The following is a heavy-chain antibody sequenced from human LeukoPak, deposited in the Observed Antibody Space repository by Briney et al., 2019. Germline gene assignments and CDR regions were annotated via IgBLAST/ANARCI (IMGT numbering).Heavy chain of an antibody. D-gene: IGHD2-2*01. CDR1: GGSISSGDYY. J-gene: IGHJ4*02. CDR3: ARGANIVVVPAAGGSFDY. Sequence: SQTLSLTCTVSGGSISSGDYYWSWIRQPQGKGLEWIGYIYYSGSTYYNPSLKSRVTISVDTSKNQFSLKLSSVTAADTAVYYCARGANIVVVPAAGGSFDYWGQGTLVTVSS. CDR2: IYYSGST. V-gene: IGHV4-30-4*01.